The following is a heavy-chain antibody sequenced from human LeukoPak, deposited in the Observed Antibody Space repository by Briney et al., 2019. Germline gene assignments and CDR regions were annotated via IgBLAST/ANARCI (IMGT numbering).Heavy chain of an antibody. V-gene: IGHV1-8*01. CDR3: ARGSSGYSYYYYYYYMYV. D-gene: IGHD3-22*01. Sequence: GASVTVSCKASGYTFTSYDINWVRQATGQGLEWMGWMNPNSGNTVYAQKFQGRVTMTRNTSISTAYMELSSLRSEDTAVYYCARGSSGYSYYYYYYYMYVWGKGTTVTVSS. J-gene: IGHJ6*03. CDR2: MNPNSGNT. CDR1: GYTFTSYD.